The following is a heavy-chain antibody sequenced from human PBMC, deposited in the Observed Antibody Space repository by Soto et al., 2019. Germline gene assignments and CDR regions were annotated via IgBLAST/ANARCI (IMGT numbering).Heavy chain of an antibody. CDR2: IGPRGSTI. V-gene: IGHV3-11*01. CDR3: ASRSSADY. CDR1: GFTFSDYY. Sequence: QVQLVESGGGLVKPGGSLRLSCAASGFTFSDYYMSWIRQAPGKGLEWVSYIGPRGSTISYADSVKGRFTSSRDSSKNSLYRHMTSLGAEGTAVYYWASRSSADYWGQGTLVTVSS. D-gene: IGHD6-6*01. J-gene: IGHJ4*02.